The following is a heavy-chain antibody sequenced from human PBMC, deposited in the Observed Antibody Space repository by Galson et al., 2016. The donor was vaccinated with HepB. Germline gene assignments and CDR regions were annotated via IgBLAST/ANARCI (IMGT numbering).Heavy chain of an antibody. V-gene: IGHV3-23*01. CDR1: GFNFRDYG. Sequence: SLRLSCAASGFNFRDYGMTWVRQAPGKGLEWVSFITGGGGITHYGDSVKGRFTISRDTSKKTLYLQMTNLRAEDTAIYYCAKDHLGYCSIPSCYFWDSWGQGTLVIVSS. D-gene: IGHD2-2*01. CDR2: ITGGGGIT. J-gene: IGHJ4*02. CDR3: AKDHLGYCSIPSCYFWDS.